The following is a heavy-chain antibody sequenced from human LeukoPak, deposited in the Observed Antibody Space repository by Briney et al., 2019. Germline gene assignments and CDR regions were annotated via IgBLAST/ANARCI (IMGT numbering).Heavy chain of an antibody. V-gene: IGHV4-39*02. CDR1: GGSISSSSYY. D-gene: IGHD5-18*01. CDR3: AREVTAMGD. CDR2: IYYSGST. Sequence: PSETLSLTCTVSGGSISSSSYYWGWIRQPPGKGLEWIGSIYYSGSTYYNPSLKSRVTISVDTSKNQFSLKLSSVTAADTAVYYCAREVTAMGDWGQGTLVTVSS. J-gene: IGHJ4*02.